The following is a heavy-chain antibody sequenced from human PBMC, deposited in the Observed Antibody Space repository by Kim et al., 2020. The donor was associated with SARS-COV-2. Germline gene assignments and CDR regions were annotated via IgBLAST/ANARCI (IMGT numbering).Heavy chain of an antibody. CDR2: ISYDGNT. CDR1: GFTFSNYA. J-gene: IGHJ4*02. V-gene: IGHV3-30-3*01. D-gene: IGHD6-6*01. Sequence: GGSLRLSCAASGFTFSNYAMHWVRQAPGKGLEWVAIISYDGNTLYADSVKGRFTISRDDSKNTLYLQMNSLKPEDTAVFYCARKTGDYSSSFFDYWGQGTLVTVSA. CDR3: ARKTGDYSSSFFDY.